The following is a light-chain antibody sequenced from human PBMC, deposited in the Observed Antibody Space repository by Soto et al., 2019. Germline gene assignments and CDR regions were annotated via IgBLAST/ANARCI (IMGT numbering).Light chain of an antibody. V-gene: IGKV3-20*01. CDR1: QTISRNY. J-gene: IGKJ1*01. CDR2: GAS. Sequence: EVVLTQSPGTLSLSPGERATVSCRASQTISRNYLAWYQKKPGQAPRLLIYGASTRATGIPDRFTGSGSGTDVTLTIARLEPEDFVVYYCQQYGGPVPWTFGQGTKVEV. CDR3: QQYGGPVPWT.